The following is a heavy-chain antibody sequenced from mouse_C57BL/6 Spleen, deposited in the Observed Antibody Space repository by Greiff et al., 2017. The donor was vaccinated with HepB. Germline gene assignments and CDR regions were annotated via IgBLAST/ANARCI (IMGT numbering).Heavy chain of an antibody. Sequence: QVQLKESGAELAKPGSSVKLSCKASGYTFTSYWMHWVKQRPGQGLEWIGYINPSSGYTKYNQKFKDKATLTADKSSSTAYMQLSSLTYEDSAVYYCARGNYGEYYYAMDYWGQGTSVTVSS. CDR3: ARGNYGEYYYAMDY. J-gene: IGHJ4*01. CDR2: INPSSGYT. V-gene: IGHV1-7*01. CDR1: GYTFTSYW. D-gene: IGHD1-2*01.